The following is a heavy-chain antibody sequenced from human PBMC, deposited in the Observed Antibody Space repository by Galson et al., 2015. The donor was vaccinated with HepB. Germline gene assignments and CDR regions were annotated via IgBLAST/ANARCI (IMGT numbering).Heavy chain of an antibody. V-gene: IGHV3-30*18. CDR3: AKDHRPEYYYYGMDV. CDR2: ISYDGSNK. CDR1: GFTFSSYG. J-gene: IGHJ6*02. Sequence: SLRLSCAASGFTFSSYGMHWVRQAPGKGLEWVAVISYDGSNKYYADSVKGRFTISRDNSKNTLYLQMNSLRAEDTAVYYCAKDHRPEYYYYGMDVWGQGTTVTVSS.